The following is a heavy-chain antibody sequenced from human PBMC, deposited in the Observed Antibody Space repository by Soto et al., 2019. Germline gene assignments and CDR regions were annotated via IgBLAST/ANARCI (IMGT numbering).Heavy chain of an antibody. CDR2: IYYSGST. CDR1: GGSFSGYY. Sequence: PSETLSLTCAVYGGSFSGYYWTWIRQPPGTGLEWIGYIYYSGSTNYNPSLKSRVTISVDTSKNQFSLKLSSVTAADTAVYYCARTTSYDSSGYPYYFDYWGQGTLVTVSS. J-gene: IGHJ4*02. V-gene: IGHV4-59*01. CDR3: ARTTSYDSSGYPYYFDY. D-gene: IGHD3-22*01.